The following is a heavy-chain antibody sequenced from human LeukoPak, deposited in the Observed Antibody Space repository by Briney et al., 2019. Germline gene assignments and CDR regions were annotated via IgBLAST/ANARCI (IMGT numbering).Heavy chain of an antibody. CDR1: GGTFSSYA. Sequence: SVKVSCKASGGTFSSYAISWVRQAPGQGLEWMGRIIPILGIANYAQKFQGRVTITADKSTSTAYMELSSLRSEDTAVYYCARDLAARPLDYWGQGTLVTVSS. D-gene: IGHD6-6*01. CDR3: ARDLAARPLDY. J-gene: IGHJ4*02. V-gene: IGHV1-69*04. CDR2: IIPILGIA.